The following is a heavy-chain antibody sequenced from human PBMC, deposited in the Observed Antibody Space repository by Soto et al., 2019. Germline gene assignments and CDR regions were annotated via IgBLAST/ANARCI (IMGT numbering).Heavy chain of an antibody. D-gene: IGHD3-10*01. CDR2: ISWSSASI. Sequence: GGSLRLSCAASGFTFDDYAMHWVRQAPGRGLEWVSGISWSSASIGYADSGKGRFTISRDNAKNSLYLQMNSLRTEDTALYYCAKSSGTYKGGFDIWGQGTMVTVSS. J-gene: IGHJ3*02. V-gene: IGHV3-9*01. CDR1: GFTFDDYA. CDR3: AKSSGTYKGGFDI.